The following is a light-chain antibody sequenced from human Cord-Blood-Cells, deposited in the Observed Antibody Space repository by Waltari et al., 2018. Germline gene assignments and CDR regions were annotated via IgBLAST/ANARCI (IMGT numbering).Light chain of an antibody. Sequence: QSALTQPASVSGSPGQSITISCTGTSSDVGGYNYVSWYQQHPGKAPKLMIYDVSKRPSGVSNRFYGSKSGNTASLTISGLQAEDEADYYCSSYTSSSTLYVFGTGTKVTVL. CDR2: DVS. CDR1: SSDVGGYNY. V-gene: IGLV2-14*01. CDR3: SSYTSSSTLYV. J-gene: IGLJ1*01.